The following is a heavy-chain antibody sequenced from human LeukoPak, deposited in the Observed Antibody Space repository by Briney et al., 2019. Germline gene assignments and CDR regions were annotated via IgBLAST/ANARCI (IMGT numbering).Heavy chain of an antibody. CDR3: ARDQSRHYDILTGFSR. D-gene: IGHD3-9*01. CDR1: GYTFTSYG. J-gene: IGHJ4*02. Sequence: EASVKVSCKASGYTFTSYGISWVRQAPGQGLEWMGWINPNSGGTNYAQKFQGRVTMTRDTSISTAYMELSRLRSDDTAVYYCARDQSRHYDILTGFSRWGQGTLVTVSS. CDR2: INPNSGGT. V-gene: IGHV1-2*02.